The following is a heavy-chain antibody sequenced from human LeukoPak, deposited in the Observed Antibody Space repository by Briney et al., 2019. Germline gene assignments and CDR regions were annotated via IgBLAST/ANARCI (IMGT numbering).Heavy chain of an antibody. Sequence: SETLSPTCAVYGGSFSGYYWSWIRQPPGKGLEWIGEINHSGSTNYNPSLKSRVTISVDTSKNQFSLKLSSVTAADTAVYYCARRRYDYVWGSYRYQYFDYWAREPWSPSPQ. CDR2: INHSGST. D-gene: IGHD3-16*02. CDR3: ARRRYDYVWGSYRYQYFDY. V-gene: IGHV4-34*01. J-gene: IGHJ4*02. CDR1: GGSFSGYY.